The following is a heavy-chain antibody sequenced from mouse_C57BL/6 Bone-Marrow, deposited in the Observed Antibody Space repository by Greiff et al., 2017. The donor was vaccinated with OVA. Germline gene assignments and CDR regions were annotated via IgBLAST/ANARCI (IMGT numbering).Heavy chain of an antibody. CDR1: GYTFTDYY. Sequence: VQLQQSGPELVKPGASVKISCKASGYTFTDYYMNWVKQSHGKSLEWIGDINPNNGGTSYNQKFKGKATLTVDKSSSTAYMELRSLTSEDSAVYYCARWGTTVVEGTNFDYWGQGTTLTVSS. D-gene: IGHD1-1*01. CDR3: ARWGTTVVEGTNFDY. CDR2: INPNNGGT. V-gene: IGHV1-26*01. J-gene: IGHJ2*01.